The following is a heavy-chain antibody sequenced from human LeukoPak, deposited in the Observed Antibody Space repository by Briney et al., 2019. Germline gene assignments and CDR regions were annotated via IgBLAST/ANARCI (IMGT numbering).Heavy chain of an antibody. CDR1: GLTVSHNY. D-gene: IGHD4-17*01. CDR3: VRDQGTTVTSYALDI. V-gene: IGHV3-7*01. Sequence: GGSLRLSCAASGLTVSHNYMSWVRQVPGKGLEWVANIKHDGSVKHYAASVEGRFTISRDNTKKSLYLYMNNLRAEDTALCSCVRDQGTTVTSYALDIWGRGTSVTVSS. CDR2: IKHDGSVK. J-gene: IGHJ3*02.